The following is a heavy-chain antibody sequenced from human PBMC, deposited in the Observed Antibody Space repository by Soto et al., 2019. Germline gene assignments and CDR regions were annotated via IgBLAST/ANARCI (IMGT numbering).Heavy chain of an antibody. Sequence: QVQLVQSGAEVRKPGSSVKVSCKASGGTFSRHATSWVRQAPGQGLEWMGGIIPIFGTANHAQKFQGRVTIIADESTSTVYVELSSLRSEDTAMYYCARGWGYDSNDYYYAYWGQGTLVTVSS. J-gene: IGHJ4*02. CDR2: IIPIFGTA. CDR3: ARGWGYDSNDYYYAY. V-gene: IGHV1-69*01. D-gene: IGHD3-22*01. CDR1: GGTFSRHA.